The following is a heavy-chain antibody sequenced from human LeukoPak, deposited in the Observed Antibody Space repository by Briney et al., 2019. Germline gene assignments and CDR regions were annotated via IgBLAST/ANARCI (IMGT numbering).Heavy chain of an antibody. V-gene: IGHV3-7*01. D-gene: IGHD6-19*01. CDR1: GFTFSSYW. CDR2: IKQDGSEK. CDR3: ARSDQGLFWYYFDY. Sequence: PGGSLRLSCAASGFTFSSYWMSWVRQAPGKGLEWVANIKQDGSEKYYVDSVKGRFTISRDNAKNSLYLQMNSLRAEDTAVYYCARSDQGLFWYYFDYWGQGTLVTVSS. J-gene: IGHJ4*02.